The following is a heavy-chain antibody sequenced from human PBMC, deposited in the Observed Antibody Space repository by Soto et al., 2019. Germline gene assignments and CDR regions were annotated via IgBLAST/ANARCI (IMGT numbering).Heavy chain of an antibody. J-gene: IGHJ4*02. V-gene: IGHV3-30*18. D-gene: IGHD4-17*01. CDR1: GFTFSIYG. Sequence: QVQLVESGGGVVQPGRSLRLSCEASGFTFSIYGMHWVRLAPGKGLEWVAVISYDGRSKYYSDSVKGRFAISRYDSKSTLYLQMNSLTVEDSAMYYCAKGLNYGDYWGQGTLVTVSS. CDR2: ISYDGRSK. CDR3: AKGLNYGDY.